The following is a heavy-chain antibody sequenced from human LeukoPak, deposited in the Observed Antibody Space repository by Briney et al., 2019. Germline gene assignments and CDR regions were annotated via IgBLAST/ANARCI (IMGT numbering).Heavy chain of an antibody. CDR3: AKDCAQYFQH. V-gene: IGHV3-30*02. CDR2: IRNDDGSNK. Sequence: GGSLRLSCAASGFTFSNYGMHWVRQAPGKGLEWVAFIRNDDGSNKYYADSVKGRFTISRDNSKNTVHLQMNSLRVEDTAWYYCAKDCAQYFQHWGQGTLDTVSA. CDR1: GFTFSNYG. J-gene: IGHJ1*01.